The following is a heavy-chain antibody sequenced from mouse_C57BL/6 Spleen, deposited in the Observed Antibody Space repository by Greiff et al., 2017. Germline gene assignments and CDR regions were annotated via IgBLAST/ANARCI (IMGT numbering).Heavy chain of an antibody. V-gene: IGHV1-5*01. CDR3: AREGGYNYSSIYYAMGS. Sequence: VQLKESGTVLARPGASVKMSCKTSGYTFTSYWMHWVKQRPGQGLEWIGAIYPGNSDTSYNQKFKGKAKLTAVTSASTAYMELRSLTTEDSAVYYCAREGGYNYSSIYYAMGSWGQGTSVTVSS. D-gene: IGHD1-1*01. CDR1: GYTFTSYW. J-gene: IGHJ4*01. CDR2: IYPGNSDT.